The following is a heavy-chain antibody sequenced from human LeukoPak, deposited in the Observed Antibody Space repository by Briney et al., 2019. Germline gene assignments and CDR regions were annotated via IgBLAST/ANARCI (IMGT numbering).Heavy chain of an antibody. D-gene: IGHD1-26*01. Sequence: GGSLGLSCAASEFSVGSNYMTWVRQAPGKGLEWVSLIYSGGSTYYADSVKGRFTISRDNSKNTLYLQMNSLRAEDTAVYYCARSGSYFLEDYFDYWGQGTLVTVSS. J-gene: IGHJ4*02. CDR3: ARSGSYFLEDYFDY. CDR1: EFSVGSNY. V-gene: IGHV3-66*01. CDR2: IYSGGST.